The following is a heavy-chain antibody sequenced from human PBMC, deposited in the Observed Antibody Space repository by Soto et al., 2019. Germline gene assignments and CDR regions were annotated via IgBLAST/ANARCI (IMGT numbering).Heavy chain of an antibody. CDR3: ARLKFGSGSPEGADYNWFDP. D-gene: IGHD3-10*01. Sequence: ASVKVSCKASGYTFTSYGISWVRQAPGQGLEWMGWISAYNGNTNYAQKLQGRVTMTTDTSTSTAYMELRSLRSDDTAMYYCARLKFGSGSPEGADYNWFDPWGQGTLVTVSS. CDR1: GYTFTSYG. J-gene: IGHJ5*02. CDR2: ISAYNGNT. V-gene: IGHV1-18*01.